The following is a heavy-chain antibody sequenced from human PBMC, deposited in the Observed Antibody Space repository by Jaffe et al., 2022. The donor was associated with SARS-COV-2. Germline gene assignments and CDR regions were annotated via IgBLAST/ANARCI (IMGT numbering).Heavy chain of an antibody. J-gene: IGHJ5*02. CDR2: ISSNGGST. CDR3: ARADYGFWFDP. D-gene: IGHD4-17*01. V-gene: IGHV3-64*01. Sequence: EVQLVESGGGLVQPGGSLRLSCAASGFTFSSYAMHWVRQAPGKGLEYVSAISSNGGSTYYANSVKGRFTISRDNSKNTLYLQMGSLRAEDMAVYYCARADYGFWFDPWGQGTLVTVSS. CDR1: GFTFSSYA.